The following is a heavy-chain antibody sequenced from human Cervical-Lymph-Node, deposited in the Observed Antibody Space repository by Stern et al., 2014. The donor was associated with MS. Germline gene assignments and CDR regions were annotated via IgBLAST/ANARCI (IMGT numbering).Heavy chain of an antibody. CDR3: ATFTSAAGTFNH. Sequence: VQLEESGGEVKKPGASVKVPCKASGYNTTSYGFTWVRQAPGQGLEWMVWISAYNGNTNYAPKFQGRVTMTTDTSTSTAYMEVRSLRSDDTAVYYCATFTSAAGTFNHWGQGTLVTVSS. J-gene: IGHJ4*02. V-gene: IGHV1-18*01. CDR1: GYNTTSYG. CDR2: ISAYNGNT. D-gene: IGHD6-13*01.